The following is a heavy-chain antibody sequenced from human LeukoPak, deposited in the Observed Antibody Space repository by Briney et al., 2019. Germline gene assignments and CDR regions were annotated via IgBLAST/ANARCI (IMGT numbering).Heavy chain of an antibody. CDR3: ARFYAAAGTDAFDI. CDR1: GFTFSNFG. CDR2: ISYDGSNK. D-gene: IGHD6-13*01. V-gene: IGHV3-30*03. Sequence: PGGSLRLSCAASGFTFSNFGMHWVRQAPGKGLEWVAVISYDGSNKYYADSVKGRFTISRDNAKNSLYLQMNSLRAEDTAVYYCARFYAAAGTDAFDIWGQGTMVTVSS. J-gene: IGHJ3*02.